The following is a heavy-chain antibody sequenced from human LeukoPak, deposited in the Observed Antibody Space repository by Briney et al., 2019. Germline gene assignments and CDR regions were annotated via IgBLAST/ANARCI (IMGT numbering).Heavy chain of an antibody. Sequence: SETLSLTCTVSGGSVSSASYYWTWVRQPPGKGLEWIGYIYASGNTNYNPSLKSRVTISVDTSKNQFSLKLSSVTAADTAVYYCARDPPVAGTSWGQGTLVTVSS. CDR3: ARDPPVAGTS. CDR1: GGSVSSASYY. D-gene: IGHD6-19*01. V-gene: IGHV4-61*01. CDR2: IYASGNT. J-gene: IGHJ4*02.